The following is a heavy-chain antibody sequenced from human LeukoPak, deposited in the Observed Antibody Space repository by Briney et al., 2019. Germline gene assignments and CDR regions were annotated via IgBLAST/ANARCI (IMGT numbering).Heavy chain of an antibody. CDR3: ARVYYGSGSLYYYYYMDV. CDR2: IYSGSRT. Sequence: GGSLRLSCAASGFTVSSNYMSWVRQPPGKGLEWVSVIYSGSRTFYADSVKGRFTISRDNSKNTLHLQMNSLRAEDTAVYYCARVYYGSGSLYYYYYMDVWGKGTTVTISS. J-gene: IGHJ6*03. V-gene: IGHV3-53*01. D-gene: IGHD3-10*01. CDR1: GFTVSSNY.